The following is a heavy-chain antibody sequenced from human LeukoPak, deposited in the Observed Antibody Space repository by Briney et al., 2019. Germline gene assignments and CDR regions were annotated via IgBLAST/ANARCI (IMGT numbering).Heavy chain of an antibody. V-gene: IGHV3-53*01. CDR1: GFTVNKNY. CDR3: AKGNYDFWSGYLRGGDY. CDR2: IYSGGDT. D-gene: IGHD3-3*01. J-gene: IGHJ4*02. Sequence: PGGSLRLSCAASGFTVNKNYMSWVRQAPGKGLECVSVIYSGGDTYYADSVKGRFTISRDNSKNTLYLQMHSLRAEDTALYYCAKGNYDFWSGYLRGGDYWGQGTLVTVSS.